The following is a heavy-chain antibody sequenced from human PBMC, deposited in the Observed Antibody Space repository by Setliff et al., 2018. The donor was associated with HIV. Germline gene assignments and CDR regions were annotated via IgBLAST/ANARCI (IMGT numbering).Heavy chain of an antibody. CDR3: AKDRTSFNANWDAFDI. D-gene: IGHD1-1*01. CDR2: IKGDGSEK. J-gene: IGHJ3*02. Sequence: GGSLRLSCAASGFTFSYRWMTWVRQAPGKGLEWVANIKGDGSEKYYVDSVKGRFTISRDNSKNMLYLQMNSLRAEDTAIYYCAKDRTSFNANWDAFDIWGQGTVVTVSS. CDR1: GFTFSYRW. V-gene: IGHV3-7*03.